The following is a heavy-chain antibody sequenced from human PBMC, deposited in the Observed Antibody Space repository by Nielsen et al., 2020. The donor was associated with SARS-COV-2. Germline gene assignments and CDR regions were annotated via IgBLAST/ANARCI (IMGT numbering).Heavy chain of an antibody. J-gene: IGHJ6*02. CDR2: IYPGDSDT. Sequence: GESLKISCKGSGYSFTSYWIGWVRQMPGKGLEWMGTIYPGDSDTRYSPSFQGQVTISADKSISTAYLQWSSLKASDTAMYYCARTGYCSGGICYSDYYYVMDVWGQGTMVTVFS. V-gene: IGHV5-51*01. D-gene: IGHD2-15*01. CDR3: ARTGYCSGGICYSDYYYVMDV. CDR1: GYSFTSYW.